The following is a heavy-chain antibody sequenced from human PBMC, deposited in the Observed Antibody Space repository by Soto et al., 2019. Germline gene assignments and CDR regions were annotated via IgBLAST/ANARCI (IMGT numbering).Heavy chain of an antibody. J-gene: IGHJ4*02. Sequence: GASVKVSCKASGYTFTSYDINWVRQATGQGLEWMGWMNPNSGDTGYAQKFQGRVTMTRNTSISTAYMELSSLRSEDTAVYYCATGPQFEGAYYYWGQGTLVTVSS. CDR3: ATGPQFEGAYYY. CDR2: MNPNSGDT. V-gene: IGHV1-8*01. D-gene: IGHD2-21*01. CDR1: GYTFTSYD.